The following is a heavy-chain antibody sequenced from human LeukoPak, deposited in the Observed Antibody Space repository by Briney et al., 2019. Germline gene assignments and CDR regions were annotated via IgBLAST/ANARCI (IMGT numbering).Heavy chain of an antibody. D-gene: IGHD2-15*01. CDR2: IYNTGTT. V-gene: IGHV3-23*05. CDR1: GLTFDDYG. Sequence: GGSLRLSCAASGLTFDDYGMSWVRQAPGKGLEWVSVIYNTGTTYYADSVKGRFSISRDTSNNMVYLHMTSLRADDTAVYFCATIAAGGYYYGLDVWGQGTTVTVSS. CDR3: ATIAAGGYYYGLDV. J-gene: IGHJ6*02.